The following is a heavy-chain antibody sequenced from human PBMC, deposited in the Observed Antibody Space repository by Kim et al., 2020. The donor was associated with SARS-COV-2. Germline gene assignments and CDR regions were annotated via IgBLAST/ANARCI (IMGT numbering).Heavy chain of an antibody. CDR3: ARCGFNWGLDV. CDR1: GYTFTDYH. J-gene: IGHJ6*02. Sequence: ASVKVSCKAAGYTFTDYHIHWVRQAPGQGLEWMGWINPNSGGTNYAQKFQGRVTMTRDTSISTPYMELSRLGFDDTAVYYCARCGFNWGLDVCVQGT. D-gene: IGHD7-27*01. CDR2: INPNSGGT. V-gene: IGHV1-2*02.